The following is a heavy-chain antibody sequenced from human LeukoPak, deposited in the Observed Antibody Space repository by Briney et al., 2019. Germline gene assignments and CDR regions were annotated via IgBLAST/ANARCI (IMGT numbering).Heavy chain of an antibody. V-gene: IGHV4-61*02. CDR1: GGSISSGSYY. J-gene: IGHJ5*02. CDR2: IYTSGST. D-gene: IGHD6-13*01. Sequence: PSETLSLTCTVSGGSISSGSYYWSWIRQPAGKGLEWIGRIYTSGSTNYNPSLRSRVTISVDTSKNQFSLKLSSVTAADTAVYYCARGLKDSSPSLVRFDPWGQGTLVTVSS. CDR3: ARGLKDSSPSLVRFDP.